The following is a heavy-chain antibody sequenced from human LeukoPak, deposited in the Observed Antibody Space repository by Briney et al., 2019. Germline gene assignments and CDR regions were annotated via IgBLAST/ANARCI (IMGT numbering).Heavy chain of an antibody. CDR2: ISGSGGSI. V-gene: IGHV3-23*01. Sequence: PGGSLRLSCAASGFTFSSYGMSWVRQAPGKGLEWVSAISGSGGSIYYADSVKGRFTISRDNAKNSLYLQMNSLRAEETAVYYCARGSGYCSGGSCYGDYYYYYMDVWGKGTTVTVSS. CDR3: ARGSGYCSGGSCYGDYYYYYMDV. CDR1: GFTFSSYG. D-gene: IGHD2-15*01. J-gene: IGHJ6*03.